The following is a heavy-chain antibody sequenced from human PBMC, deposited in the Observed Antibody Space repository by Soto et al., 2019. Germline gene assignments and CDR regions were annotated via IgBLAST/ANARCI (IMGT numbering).Heavy chain of an antibody. J-gene: IGHJ4*02. CDR2: IIPLFGTP. V-gene: IGHV1-69*01. Sequence: QVLLVQSGAEVKKPGSSVKVSCTSSGGPFSSYGISWVCQVPGQGLEWLGGIIPLFGTPTYARNFQDRLTITADESTTTTYMLLSSLTSEDTATYFCARDGTIQMANFDFWGQGTLVTVSS. D-gene: IGHD1-1*01. CDR1: GGPFSSYG. CDR3: ARDGTIQMANFDF.